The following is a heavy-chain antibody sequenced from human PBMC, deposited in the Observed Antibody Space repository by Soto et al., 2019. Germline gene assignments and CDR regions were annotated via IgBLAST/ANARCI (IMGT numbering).Heavy chain of an antibody. CDR1: GVTFSSYA. CDR3: ARDWSYGGNSYYYYGMDV. Sequence: GASVKVSCKASGVTFSSYAISWVRQAPGQGLEWMGGIIPIFGTANYAQKFQGRVTITADESTSTAYMELSSLRSEDTAVYYCARDWSYGGNSYYYYGMDVWGQGTTVTVSS. V-gene: IGHV1-69*13. D-gene: IGHD1-26*01. J-gene: IGHJ6*02. CDR2: IIPIFGTA.